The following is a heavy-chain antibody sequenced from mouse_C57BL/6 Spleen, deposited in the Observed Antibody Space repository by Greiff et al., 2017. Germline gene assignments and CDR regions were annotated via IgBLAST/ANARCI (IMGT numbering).Heavy chain of an antibody. D-gene: IGHD2-5*01. J-gene: IGHJ2*02. CDR3: ARSRSNYSSDY. V-gene: IGHV1-69*01. CDR2: IDPSDSYT. CDR1: GYTFTSYW. Sequence: VQLQQPGAELVMPGASVKLSCKASGYTFTSYWMHWVKQRPGQGLEWIGEIDPSDSYTNYNQKFKGKSTLTVDKSSSTAYMQLSSLTSEDSAVXYCARSRSNYSSDYWGQGTSLSVSS.